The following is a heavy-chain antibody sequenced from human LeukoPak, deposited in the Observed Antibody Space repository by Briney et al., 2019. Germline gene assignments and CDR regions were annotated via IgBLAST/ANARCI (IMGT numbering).Heavy chain of an antibody. Sequence: PGGSLRLSCAGSGFTFSRYRISWVRQAPGKGLEWVASIKQDVGDEYYGDSVKGRFIIYRDNGKNALFLQMNSLRAEDTAVYYCAREGDGFDIWGQGTMVTVYS. J-gene: IGHJ3*02. V-gene: IGHV3-7*01. CDR2: IKQDVGDE. CDR1: GFTFSRYR. CDR3: AREGDGFDI.